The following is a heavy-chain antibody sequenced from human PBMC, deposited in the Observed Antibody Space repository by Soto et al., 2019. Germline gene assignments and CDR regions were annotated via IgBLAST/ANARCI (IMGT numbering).Heavy chain of an antibody. V-gene: IGHV1-2*04. CDR2: INPNSGGT. J-gene: IGHJ5*02. D-gene: IGHD6-6*01. CDR1: GYTFNGYY. Sequence: ASVKVSCKASGYTFNGYYMHWVRQAPGQGLEWMGWINPNSGGTNYAQKFQDWVTMTWDTSISTTYMELSGLRSDDTAVYYCARGVAARPFDPWGQGTLVTVSS. CDR3: ARGVAARPFDP.